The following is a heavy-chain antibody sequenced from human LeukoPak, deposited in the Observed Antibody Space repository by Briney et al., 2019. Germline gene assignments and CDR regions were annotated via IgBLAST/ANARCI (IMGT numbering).Heavy chain of an antibody. D-gene: IGHD3-22*01. J-gene: IGHJ3*02. Sequence: SETLSLTCTVSRGSISSYYWSWIRQPPGKGLEWIGYIYYSGSTNYNPSLKSRVTISVDTSKNQFSLKLSSVTAADTAVYYCATDSSGYLGAFDIWGQGTMVTVSS. CDR3: ATDSSGYLGAFDI. CDR1: RGSISSYY. V-gene: IGHV4-59*01. CDR2: IYYSGST.